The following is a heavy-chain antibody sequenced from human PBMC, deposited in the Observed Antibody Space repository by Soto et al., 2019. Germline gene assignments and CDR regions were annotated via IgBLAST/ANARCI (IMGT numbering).Heavy chain of an antibody. V-gene: IGHV3-23*01. CDR1: GFTFSSYG. J-gene: IGHJ4*02. CDR3: AKLPASNYYDSSGYPDY. Sequence: PGGSLRLSCASSGFTFSSYGMHLVRQAPGKGLEWVSAISGSGGSTYYADSVKGRFTISRDNSKNTLYLQMNSLRAEDTAVYYCAKLPASNYYDSSGYPDYWGQGTLVTVSS. CDR2: ISGSGGST. D-gene: IGHD3-22*01.